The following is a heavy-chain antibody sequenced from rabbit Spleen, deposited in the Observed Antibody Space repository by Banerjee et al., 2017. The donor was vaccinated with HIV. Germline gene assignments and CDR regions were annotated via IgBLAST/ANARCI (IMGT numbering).Heavy chain of an antibody. CDR2: IDVGSSGFT. CDR3: VRDQSYYFDL. D-gene: IGHD3-3*01. J-gene: IGHJ4*01. CDR1: GFSFSSSYY. Sequence: QSLEESGGDLVKPGASLTLTCTASGFSFSSSYYMCWVRQAPGKGLEWIACIDVGSSGFTYFASWAKGRFTISSHNAQNTLYLQLNSLTAADTATYFCVRDQSYYFDLWGPGTLVTVS. V-gene: IGHV1S40*01.